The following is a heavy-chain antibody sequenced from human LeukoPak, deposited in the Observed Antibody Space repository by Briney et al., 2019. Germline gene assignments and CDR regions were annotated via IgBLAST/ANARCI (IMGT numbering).Heavy chain of an antibody. D-gene: IGHD3-3*01. J-gene: IGHJ4*02. Sequence: SETLSLTCTVSGGSIGSGDYYWSWIRQPPGKGLEWIGYIYYSGSTYYNPSFKSRVTISVDTSKNQFSLKLSSVTAADTAVYYCARVAGITIFGVVIKPPSVFDYWGQGTLVTVSS. CDR3: ARVAGITIFGVVIKPPSVFDY. V-gene: IGHV4-30-4*01. CDR2: IYYSGST. CDR1: GGSIGSGDYY.